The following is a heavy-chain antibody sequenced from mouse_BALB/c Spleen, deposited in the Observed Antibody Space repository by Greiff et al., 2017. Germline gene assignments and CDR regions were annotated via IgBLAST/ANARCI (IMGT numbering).Heavy chain of an antibody. CDR3: ARDGDYGSSSWFAY. D-gene: IGHD1-1*01. CDR1: GFTFSDYY. V-gene: IGHV5-4*02. CDR2: ISDGGSYT. J-gene: IGHJ3*01. Sequence: DVKLVESGGGLVKPGGSLKLSCAASGFTFSDYYMYWVRQTPEKRLEWVATISDGGSYTYYPDSVKGRFTISRDNAKNNLYLQMSSLKSEDTAMYYCARDGDYGSSSWFAYWGQGTLVTVSA.